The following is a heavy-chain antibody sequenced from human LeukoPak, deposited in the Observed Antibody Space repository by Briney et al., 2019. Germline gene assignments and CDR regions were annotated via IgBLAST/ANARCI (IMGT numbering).Heavy chain of an antibody. D-gene: IGHD4-17*01. J-gene: IGHJ3*02. V-gene: IGHV3-23*01. CDR3: AKDESNYGDYRSGDAFDI. CDR2: IIGSGGST. CDR1: GFTFSSYS. Sequence: PGGSLRLSCAASGFTFSSYSMSWVRQAPGKGLEWVSAIIGSGGSTYYADSVKGRFTISRDNSKNTLYLQMNSLRAEDTAVYYCAKDESNYGDYRSGDAFDIWGQGTMVTVSS.